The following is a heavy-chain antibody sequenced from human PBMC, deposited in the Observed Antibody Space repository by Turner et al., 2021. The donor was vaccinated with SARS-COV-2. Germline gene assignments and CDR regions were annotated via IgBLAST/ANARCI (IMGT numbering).Heavy chain of an antibody. J-gene: IGHJ4*02. Sequence: QVQLVQSGAKVKKPGASVKVSCKASGYTVASYGISWVRQATGQGLEWMGWISAYNGNTNYTQKLQGRVTMTTDTSTSTAYMELRSLRSDDTAVYYFARTFTAMVRVDYWGQGTLVTVSS. V-gene: IGHV1-18*01. D-gene: IGHD5-18*01. CDR3: ARTFTAMVRVDY. CDR2: ISAYNGNT. CDR1: GYTVASYG.